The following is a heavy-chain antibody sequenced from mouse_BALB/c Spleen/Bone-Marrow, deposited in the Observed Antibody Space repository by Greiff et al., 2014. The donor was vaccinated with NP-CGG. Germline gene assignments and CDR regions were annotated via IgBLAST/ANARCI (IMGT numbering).Heavy chain of an antibody. CDR3: ARRYGSLWYFDV. CDR2: INPSSGYT. D-gene: IGHD1-1*01. Sequence: QVQLKESGAELAKPGASVKMSCKASGYAFTDYWMHWVKQRPGQGLVWIGYINPSSGYTEYNQKFKDKATLTADKSSSTAYMQLNILTSEDSAVYYCARRYGSLWYFDVWGAGTTVTVSS. CDR1: GYAFTDYW. J-gene: IGHJ1*01. V-gene: IGHV1-7*01.